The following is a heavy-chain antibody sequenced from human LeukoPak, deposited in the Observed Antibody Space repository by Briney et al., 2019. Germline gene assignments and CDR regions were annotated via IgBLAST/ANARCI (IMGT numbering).Heavy chain of an antibody. D-gene: IGHD3-22*01. J-gene: IGHJ4*02. CDR2: IYYSGST. Sequence: PGGSLRLSCAASGFTVSSNCMSWVRQAPGKGLEWVSVIYYSGSTYYADSVKGRFTISRDNSKNTLYLQMNSLRAEETAVYYCARGLYYYDSSGYYYYWGQGTLVTVSS. CDR1: GFTVSSNC. CDR3: ARGLYYYDSSGYYYY. V-gene: IGHV3-53*01.